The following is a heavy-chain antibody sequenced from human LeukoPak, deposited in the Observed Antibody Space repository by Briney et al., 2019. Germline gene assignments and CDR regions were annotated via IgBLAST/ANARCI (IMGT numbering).Heavy chain of an antibody. CDR1: GGSFSGYY. D-gene: IGHD6-19*01. J-gene: IGHJ4*02. CDR2: INHSGST. V-gene: IGHV4-34*01. Sequence: SETLSLTCAVYGGSFSGYYWSWIRQPPGKGLEWIGEINHSGSTNYSPSLKSRVTISVDTSKNQFSLKLSSVTAADTAVYYCARIPSSIAVADDYWGQGTLVTVSS. CDR3: ARIPSSIAVADDY.